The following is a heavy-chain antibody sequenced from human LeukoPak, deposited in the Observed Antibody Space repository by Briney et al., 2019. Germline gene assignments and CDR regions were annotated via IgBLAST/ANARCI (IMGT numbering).Heavy chain of an antibody. CDR3: AKDAGYSSSWSPDY. V-gene: IGHV3-23*01. D-gene: IGHD6-13*01. Sequence: GGSLRLSCAASGFTFSSYAMSWVRQAPGKGLEWVSSTSGSGGSTYYADFMKGRFTISRDNSKNTLYLQMNSLRAEDTAVYYCAKDAGYSSSWSPDYWGQGTLVTVSS. CDR2: TSGSGGST. J-gene: IGHJ4*02. CDR1: GFTFSSYA.